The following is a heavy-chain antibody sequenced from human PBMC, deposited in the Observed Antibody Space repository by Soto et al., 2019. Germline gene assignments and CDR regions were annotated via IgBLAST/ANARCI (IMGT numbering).Heavy chain of an antibody. CDR3: ARVGTGGHASDY. J-gene: IGHJ4*02. Sequence: QVQLQQWGAGLLKPSETLSLTCAVYGGSFSDYYWSWIRQPPGKGLEWIGEINHRGNTNYNPSLKSRVTTSVDTSKNQFSLMLTSVTAADTAVYYCARVGTGGHASDYWGQGTLGTVSS. V-gene: IGHV4-34*01. CDR2: INHRGNT. D-gene: IGHD1-26*01. CDR1: GGSFSDYY.